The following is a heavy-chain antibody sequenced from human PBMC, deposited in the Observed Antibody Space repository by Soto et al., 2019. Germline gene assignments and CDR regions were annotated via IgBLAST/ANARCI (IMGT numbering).Heavy chain of an antibody. CDR3: ARDRERTMVRGNWFDP. CDR2: INAGNGNT. Sequence: ASVKVPCKPSRYTFTSYAMHWVRQAPGQRLEWMGWINAGNGNTKYSQKFQGRVTITRDTSASTAYMELSSLRSEDTAVYYCARDRERTMVRGNWFDPWGQGTLVTVSS. J-gene: IGHJ5*02. D-gene: IGHD3-10*01. V-gene: IGHV1-3*01. CDR1: RYTFTSYA.